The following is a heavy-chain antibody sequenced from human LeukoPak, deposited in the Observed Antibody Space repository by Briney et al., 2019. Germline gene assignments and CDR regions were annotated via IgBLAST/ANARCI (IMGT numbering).Heavy chain of an antibody. CDR2: IRYDGSNK. D-gene: IGHD6-13*01. CDR1: GFTFSNYG. V-gene: IGHV3-30*02. J-gene: IGHJ4*02. CDR3: AKKGSSTWYHFDY. Sequence: GGSLRLSCAASGFTFSNYGMHWVRQAPGKGLEGVAFIRYDGSNKNYADSVKGRFTISRDNSKNTLYLQMNSLRAEDTAVYYCAKKGSSTWYHFDYWGQGTLVTVSS.